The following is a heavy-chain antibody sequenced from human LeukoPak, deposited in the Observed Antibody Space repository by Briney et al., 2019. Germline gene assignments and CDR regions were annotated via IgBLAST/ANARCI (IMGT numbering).Heavy chain of an antibody. CDR2: IYTSGST. V-gene: IGHV4-4*07. CDR3: ASSMVVVVSDAFDI. J-gene: IGHJ3*02. Sequence: SETLSLTCTVSGGSIISYYWSWIRQPAGKGLEWIGRIYTSGSTNYNPSLKSRVTISVDKSKNQFSLKLSSVTAADTAVYYCASSMVVVVSDAFDIWGQGTMVTVSS. CDR1: GGSIISYY. D-gene: IGHD3-22*01.